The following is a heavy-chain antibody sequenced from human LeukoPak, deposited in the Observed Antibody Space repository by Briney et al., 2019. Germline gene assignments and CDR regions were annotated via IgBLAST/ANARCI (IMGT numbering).Heavy chain of an antibody. V-gene: IGHV1-18*01. CDR2: ISAYNGNT. D-gene: IGHD2-2*01. Sequence: ASVKDSCKASGYTFISYGISWVRQAPGQGLEWMGWISAYNGNTNYAQMVQGRVTMTTDTSTSTAYMEVRSLRSDDTAMYYCARDVGDIVTIPAAISVPWGQGTLVTVSS. CDR1: GYTFISYG. J-gene: IGHJ5*02. CDR3: ARDVGDIVTIPAAISVP.